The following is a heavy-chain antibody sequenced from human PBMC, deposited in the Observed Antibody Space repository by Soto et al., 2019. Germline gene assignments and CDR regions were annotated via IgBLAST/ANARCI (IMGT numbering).Heavy chain of an antibody. CDR1: GFTLSDYY. Sequence: GSLRLSCVASGFTLSDYYMSWIRQAPGKGLEWVSYISSSGTIDNYADSVKGRFTISRDNAKNSLFLQMNSLRAEDTAVYYCARDNNDYNYYYYMDVWGKGTTVTVSS. J-gene: IGHJ6*03. CDR2: ISSSGTID. V-gene: IGHV3-11*01. D-gene: IGHD2-8*01. CDR3: ARDNNDYNYYYYMDV.